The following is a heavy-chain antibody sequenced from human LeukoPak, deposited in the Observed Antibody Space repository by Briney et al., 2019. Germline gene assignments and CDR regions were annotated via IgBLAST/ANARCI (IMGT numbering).Heavy chain of an antibody. J-gene: IGHJ4*02. D-gene: IGHD3-3*01. V-gene: IGHV4-4*02. Sequence: SETLSLTCAVSGGSISSSNWWSWVRQPPGKGLEWIGSIYYSGSTYYNPSLKSRVTISVDTSKNQFSLKLSSVTAADTAVYYCARDTFLTYYDFWSGYYTGPYFDYWGQGTLVTVSS. CDR1: GGSISSSNW. CDR2: IYYSGST. CDR3: ARDTFLTYYDFWSGYYTGPYFDY.